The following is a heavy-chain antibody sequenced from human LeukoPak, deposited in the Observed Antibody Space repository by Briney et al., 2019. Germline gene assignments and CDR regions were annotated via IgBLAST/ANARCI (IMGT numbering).Heavy chain of an antibody. V-gene: IGHV3-9*01. J-gene: IGHJ2*01. D-gene: IGHD2-2*01. Sequence: PGGSLRLSCAASGFTFDDYAMHWVRQAPGKGLEWVSGISWNSGSIGYADSVKGRFTISRDNAKNSLYLQMNSLRAEDTALYYCAKDSVPYQLLWYWYFDLWGRGTLVTVSS. CDR1: GFTFDDYA. CDR3: AKDSVPYQLLWYWYFDL. CDR2: ISWNSGSI.